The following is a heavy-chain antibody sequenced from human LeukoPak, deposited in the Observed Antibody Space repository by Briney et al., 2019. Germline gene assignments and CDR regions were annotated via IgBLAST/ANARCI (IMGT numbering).Heavy chain of an antibody. V-gene: IGHV1-18*01. CDR1: GYTFSSYG. Sequence: GASVNLSCKASGYTFSSYGISCVRRAPGQRPGGRGWMSAYNGNTNNAQKLPVRVTITTDTSTSTAYMELRSLRSDDTAVHYCARVSTNRYDSSSYYTDYWGQGTLVTVSS. CDR2: MSAYNGNT. D-gene: IGHD3-22*01. J-gene: IGHJ4*02. CDR3: ARVSTNRYDSSSYYTDY.